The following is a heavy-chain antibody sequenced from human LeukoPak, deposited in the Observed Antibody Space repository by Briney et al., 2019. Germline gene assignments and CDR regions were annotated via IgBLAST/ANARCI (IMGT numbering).Heavy chain of an antibody. CDR2: IYYSGST. V-gene: IGHV4-59*08. D-gene: IGHD1-26*01. Sequence: SETLSLTCTVSGGSISSYYRSWIRQPPGKGLEWIGYIYYSGSTSYNPSLKSRVTISVDTSKNQFSLKLSAVTAADTAVYYCARHPSKSSGSYYGAFDIWGQGTTVTVSS. J-gene: IGHJ3*02. CDR3: ARHPSKSSGSYYGAFDI. CDR1: GGSISSYY.